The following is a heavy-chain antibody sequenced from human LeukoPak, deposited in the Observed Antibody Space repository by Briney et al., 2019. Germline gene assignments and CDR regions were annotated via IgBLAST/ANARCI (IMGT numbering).Heavy chain of an antibody. V-gene: IGHV4-59*01. J-gene: IGHJ6*03. Sequence: SETLSLTCTVSGGSISSYYWSWIRQPPGKGLEWIGYIYYSGSTNYNPSLKSRVTISVDTSKNQFSLKLTSVTAADTAVYYCARETSQKGAHYMDVWGKGTTVTISS. CDR3: ARETSQKGAHYMDV. CDR2: IYYSGST. D-gene: IGHD3-16*01. CDR1: GGSISSYY.